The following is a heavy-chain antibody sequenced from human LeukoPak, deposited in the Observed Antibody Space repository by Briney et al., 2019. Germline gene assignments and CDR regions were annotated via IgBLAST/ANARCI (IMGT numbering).Heavy chain of an antibody. J-gene: IGHJ6*03. D-gene: IGHD5-18*01. CDR1: GFIFSSYW. CDR3: ARDARVTAMVYYYYYMDV. CDR2: INQDGSEK. V-gene: IGHV3-7*01. Sequence: GGSLRLSCAASGFIFSSYWMSWVRQAPGKGLEWVANINQDGSEKYYVDSVKGRFTISRDNAKNSLYLQMNSLRAEDTAVYYCARDARVTAMVYYYYYMDVWGKGTTVTISS.